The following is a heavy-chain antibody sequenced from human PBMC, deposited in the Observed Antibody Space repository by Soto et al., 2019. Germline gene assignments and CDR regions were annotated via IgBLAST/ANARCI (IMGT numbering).Heavy chain of an antibody. CDR1: GFTFSSYA. D-gene: IGHD2-21*02. CDR2: ISGSGGST. Sequence: LRLSCAASGFTFSSYAMSWVRQAPGKGLEWVSAISGSGGSTYYADSVKGRFTISRDNSKNSLYLQMNSLRTEDTALYYCAKEYCGGDCYSSGHFDYWGQGTLVTVSS. V-gene: IGHV3-23*01. J-gene: IGHJ4*02. CDR3: AKEYCGGDCYSSGHFDY.